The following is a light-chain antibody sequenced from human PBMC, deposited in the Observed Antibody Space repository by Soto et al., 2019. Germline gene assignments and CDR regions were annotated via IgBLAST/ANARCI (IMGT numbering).Light chain of an antibody. V-gene: IGKV3-15*01. CDR3: KPYHHLWT. J-gene: IGKJ1*01. Sequence: IVLTQAPPTLSVSPGERATLSCRASQGIFYNLALFQQRPGQAPRLLIYRASTTVTKVPARFSGSGPGTEFPLPIRSLQSQDSQLYYCKPYHHLWTSGQGTQGDI. CDR1: QGIFYN. CDR2: RAS.